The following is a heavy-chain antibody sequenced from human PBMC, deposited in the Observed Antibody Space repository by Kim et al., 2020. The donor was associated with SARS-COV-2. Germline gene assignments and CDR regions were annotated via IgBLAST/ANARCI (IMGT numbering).Heavy chain of an antibody. Sequence: GGSLRLSCAASGFTFSDYYMSWIRQAPGKGLEWVSYISSSSYTNYADSVKGRFTISRDNAKNSLYLQMNSLRAEDTAVYYCARDAPYYYDSSGYSHGDYWGQGTLVTVSS. CDR1: GFTFSDYY. CDR3: ARDAPYYYDSSGYSHGDY. V-gene: IGHV3-11*05. CDR2: ISSSSYT. D-gene: IGHD3-22*01. J-gene: IGHJ4*02.